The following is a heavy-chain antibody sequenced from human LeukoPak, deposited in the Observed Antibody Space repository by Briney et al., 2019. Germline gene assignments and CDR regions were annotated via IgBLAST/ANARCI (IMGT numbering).Heavy chain of an antibody. CDR3: TVAGIYYYYYMDV. CDR1: GFTFSSYW. J-gene: IGHJ6*03. V-gene: IGHV3-49*04. D-gene: IGHD6-19*01. Sequence: GGSLRLSCAASGFTFSSYWMHWVRQAPGKGLEWVGFITSKPYGGTTDYAASVKGRFTISRDDSKSIAYLQMNSLKTEDTAVYYCTVAGIYYYYYMDVWGKGTTVTISS. CDR2: ITSKPYGGTT.